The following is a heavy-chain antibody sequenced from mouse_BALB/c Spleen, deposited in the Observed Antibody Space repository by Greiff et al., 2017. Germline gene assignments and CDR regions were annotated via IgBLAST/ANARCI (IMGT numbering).Heavy chain of an antibody. CDR2: IDPETGGT. D-gene: IGHD2-10*02. V-gene: IGHV1-15*01. CDR1: GYTFTDYE. CDR3: TRKEYGNYFDY. J-gene: IGHJ2*01. Sequence: QVQLQQSGAELVRPGASVTLSCTASGYTFTDYEMHWVKQTPVHGLEWIGAIDPETGGTAYNQKFKGKATLTADKSSSTAYMELRSLTSEDSAVYYCTRKEYGNYFDYWGQGTTLTVSS.